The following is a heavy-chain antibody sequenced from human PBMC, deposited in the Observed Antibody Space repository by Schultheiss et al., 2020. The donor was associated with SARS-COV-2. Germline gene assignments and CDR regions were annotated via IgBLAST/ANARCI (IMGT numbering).Heavy chain of an antibody. CDR3: ALPVSIVGATPAFDY. J-gene: IGHJ4*02. V-gene: IGHV1-3*02. D-gene: IGHD1-26*01. Sequence: ASVKVSCKASGYTFTSYAMHWVRQAPGQRLEWMGWSNAGNGNTKYSQEFQGRVTITRDTSASTAYMELSSLRSEDMAVYYCALPVSIVGATPAFDYWGQGTLVTVSS. CDR2: SNAGNGNT. CDR1: GYTFTSYA.